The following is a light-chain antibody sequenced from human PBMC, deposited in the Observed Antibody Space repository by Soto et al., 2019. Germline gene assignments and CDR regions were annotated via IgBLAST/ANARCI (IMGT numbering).Light chain of an antibody. CDR2: GAS. CDR1: QSVSSSY. V-gene: IGKV3-20*01. Sequence: EIVLTQSPGTLSLSPGERATLSCRASQSVSSSYLAWYQQKPGQAPRLLIYGASSRATGIPDRFSGSGSGTDITLTIGGLEPGDFAVYFCQHYDTSRWTFGQGTKVEIK. J-gene: IGKJ1*01. CDR3: QHYDTSRWT.